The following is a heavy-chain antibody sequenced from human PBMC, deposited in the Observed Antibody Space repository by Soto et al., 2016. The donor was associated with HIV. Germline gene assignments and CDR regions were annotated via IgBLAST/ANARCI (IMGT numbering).Heavy chain of an antibody. J-gene: IGHJ6*03. V-gene: IGHV1-24*01. CDR2: VDPEDGET. CDR1: GYTLTELS. CDR3: ARARYYYGSGSPGEYMDV. Sequence: QVQLVQSGAEVKKPGASVKVSCKVSGYTLTELSMHWVRQAPGKGLEWMGGVDPEDGETIDAQKFQGRVTMTEDTFTDTGYMELSSLRSEDTAVYYCARARYYYGSGSPGEYMDVWGKGTTVTVSS. D-gene: IGHD3-10*01.